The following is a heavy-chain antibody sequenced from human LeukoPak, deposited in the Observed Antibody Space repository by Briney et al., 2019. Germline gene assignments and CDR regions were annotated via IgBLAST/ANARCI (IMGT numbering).Heavy chain of an antibody. CDR3: ARGRICVGEHTYDYYMDV. Sequence: GACLILSCASHRFTLSDHYMGSIRQARGKGLEWDSYISRSGRSISYPDSVKGRFTISRYDAKSSLDQQTNSRRTEGLALYYCARGRICVGEHTYDYYMDVCGKGATVTTSS. CDR2: ISRSGRSI. V-gene: IGHV3-11*01. J-gene: IGHJ6*03. D-gene: IGHD3-10*01. CDR1: RFTLSDHY.